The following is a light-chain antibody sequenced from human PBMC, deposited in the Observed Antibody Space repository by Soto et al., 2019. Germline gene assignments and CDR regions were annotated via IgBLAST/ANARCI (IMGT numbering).Light chain of an antibody. J-gene: IGKJ5*01. Sequence: EIVLTQSPATLSLSPGESATISCRASQSLDSFLAWYQQKPGQPPRLLIYDTSSRASGVPARFSGSGSGTDFTLTISSLQPDDFAAYYCQQRARWITFGQGTRLEIK. CDR2: DTS. V-gene: IGKV3-11*01. CDR1: QSLDSF. CDR3: QQRARWIT.